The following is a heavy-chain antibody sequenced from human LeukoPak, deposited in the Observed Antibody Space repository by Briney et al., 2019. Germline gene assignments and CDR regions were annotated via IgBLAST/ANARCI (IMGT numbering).Heavy chain of an antibody. V-gene: IGHV4-59*01. J-gene: IGHJ4*02. CDR1: GGAISSYY. CDR3: ARDGLYDSSGYYMDS. Sequence: PSATLSLTCTVSGGAISSYYWSWIRQPPGKGLEWIGYIYYSGGTKYNPSLMSRVTISVDRAQNQLSLSLSSVTAADTAVYYCARDGLYDSSGYYMDSWGQGTLVIVSS. D-gene: IGHD3-22*01. CDR2: IYYSGGT.